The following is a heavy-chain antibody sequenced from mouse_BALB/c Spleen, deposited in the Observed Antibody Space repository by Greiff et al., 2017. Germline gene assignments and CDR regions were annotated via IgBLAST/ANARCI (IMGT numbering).Heavy chain of an antibody. Sequence: EVKLMESGGGLVKPGGSLKLSCAASGFTFSSYAMSWVRQTPEKRLEWVASISSGGSTYYPDSVKGRFTISRDNARNILYLQMSSLRSEDTAMYYCARGRSRGHYDYAMDYWGQGTSVTVSS. D-gene: IGHD1-2*01. CDR1: GFTFSSYA. V-gene: IGHV5-6-5*01. CDR3: ARGRSRGHYDYAMDY. J-gene: IGHJ4*01. CDR2: ISSGGST.